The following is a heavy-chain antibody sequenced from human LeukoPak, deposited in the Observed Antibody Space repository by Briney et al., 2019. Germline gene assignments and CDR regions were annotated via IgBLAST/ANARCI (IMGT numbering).Heavy chain of an antibody. J-gene: IGHJ4*02. V-gene: IGHV5-51*01. Sequence: GESLKISCKGSGYSFTSYWIGWVRQMPGKGLEWMGIIYPGDSDTRYSPSFQGQVTISADKSITTAYLQWSSLKASDTAMYYCARRSQFWSGYLYYFDYWGQGTLVTVSS. CDR2: IYPGDSDT. CDR3: ARRSQFWSGYLYYFDY. D-gene: IGHD3-3*01. CDR1: GYSFTSYW.